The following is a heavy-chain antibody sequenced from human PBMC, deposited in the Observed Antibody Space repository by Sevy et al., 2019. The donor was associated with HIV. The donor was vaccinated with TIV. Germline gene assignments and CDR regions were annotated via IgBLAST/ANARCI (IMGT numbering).Heavy chain of an antibody. V-gene: IGHV3-66*01. Sequence: GGSLRLSCAASEFSVTDNYMSWVRQAPGKGLEWVSTIYSGGSTFYADSVKGRFTISRDNSKNTLYLHMNSLRADDTAVYYCARVPPYSYGFGVDYWGQGTLVTVSS. CDR3: ARVPPYSYGFGVDY. J-gene: IGHJ4*02. CDR1: EFSVTDNY. D-gene: IGHD5-18*01. CDR2: IYSGGST.